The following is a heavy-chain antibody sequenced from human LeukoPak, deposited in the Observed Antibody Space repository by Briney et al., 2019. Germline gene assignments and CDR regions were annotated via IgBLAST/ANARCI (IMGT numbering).Heavy chain of an antibody. CDR1: GLTFSSDW. CDR2: IKQDGSEK. D-gene: IGHD3-10*01. J-gene: IGHJ6*02. CDR3: ARDQRGRDSWRSYGSGSEYYYYGMDV. Sequence: GGSLRLSCAASGLTFSSDWISWGPQAPGKGQERVANIKQDGSEKYYVDSVKGRFTISRDNAKNSLYLQMNSLRAEDTAVYYCARDQRGRDSWRSYGSGSEYYYYGMDVWGQGTTVTVSS. V-gene: IGHV3-7*01.